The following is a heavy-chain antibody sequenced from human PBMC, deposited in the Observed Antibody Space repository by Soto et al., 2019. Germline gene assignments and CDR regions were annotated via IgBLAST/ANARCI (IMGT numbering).Heavy chain of an antibody. CDR1: GGTFSSYA. CDR3: AIDYGDYGLWGRWFDP. V-gene: IGHV1-69*13. CDR2: IIPIFGTA. Sequence: ASVKVSCKASGGTFSSYAISWVRQAPGQGLEWMGGIIPIFGTANYAQKFQGRVTITADESTSTAYMELSSLRSEDTAVYYCAIDYGDYGLWGRWFDPWGQVTLVTVSS. J-gene: IGHJ5*02. D-gene: IGHD4-17*01.